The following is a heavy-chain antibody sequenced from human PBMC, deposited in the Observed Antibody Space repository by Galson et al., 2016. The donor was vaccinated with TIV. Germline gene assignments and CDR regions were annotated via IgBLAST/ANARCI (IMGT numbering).Heavy chain of an antibody. CDR3: ASDRNTAFDTYHQFYGMDV. CDR2: IIPLLRTT. V-gene: IGHV1-69*13. Sequence: SVKVSCKASGGTFSSYVFNWVRLAPGQGLEWMGGIIPLLRTTNYAPKFQGRVTMTADESTNTAYMELNSLNYGDTAVYYCASDRNTAFDTYHQFYGMDVWGQGTTVTVSS. CDR1: GGTFSSYV. D-gene: IGHD5-18*01. J-gene: IGHJ6*02.